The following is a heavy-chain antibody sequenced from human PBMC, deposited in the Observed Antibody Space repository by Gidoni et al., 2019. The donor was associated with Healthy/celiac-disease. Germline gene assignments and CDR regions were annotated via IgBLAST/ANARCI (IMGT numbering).Heavy chain of an antibody. CDR1: GGSISSSRYY. D-gene: IGHD6-19*01. Sequence: QLQLQESGPGLVKPSETLSLTCTVSGGSISSSRYYWGWIRQPPGKGLEWIGSIYYSGSTYYNPSLKSRVTISVDTSKNQFSLKLSSVTAADTAVYYCASEIRQWLANWFDPWGQGTLVTVSS. V-gene: IGHV4-39*07. CDR3: ASEIRQWLANWFDP. CDR2: IYYSGST. J-gene: IGHJ5*02.